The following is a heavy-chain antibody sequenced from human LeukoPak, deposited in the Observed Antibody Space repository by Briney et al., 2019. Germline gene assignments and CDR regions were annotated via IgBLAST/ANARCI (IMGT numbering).Heavy chain of an antibody. J-gene: IGHJ4*02. Sequence: ASVQVSCKASGYTFTAYCVYWVRQAPAPGHGLEWMGWINPNNGDTIYAQKFQGRVTMTSDTSIATAYMELSGLTSDDTGVYYCASLGDSWELPPFDYWGQGTLVTVSS. CDR2: INPNNGDT. V-gene: IGHV1-2*02. D-gene: IGHD1-26*01. CDR3: ASLGDSWELPPFDY. CDR1: GYTFTAYC.